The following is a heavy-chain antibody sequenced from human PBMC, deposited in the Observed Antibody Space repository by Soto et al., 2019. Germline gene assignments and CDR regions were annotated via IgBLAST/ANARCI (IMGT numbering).Heavy chain of an antibody. V-gene: IGHV3-23*01. D-gene: IGHD6-13*01. J-gene: IGHJ4*02. CDR3: VRSWGY. CDR1: GFTFSSYG. CDR2: VTASGGST. Sequence: GGSLRLSCAASGFTFSSYGMNWVRLAPGEGLEWVSTVTASGGSTFYADSLKGRFTISRDNSKNTLDLQMNSLRVDDTAIYYCVRSWGYWGRGIVVTVPQ.